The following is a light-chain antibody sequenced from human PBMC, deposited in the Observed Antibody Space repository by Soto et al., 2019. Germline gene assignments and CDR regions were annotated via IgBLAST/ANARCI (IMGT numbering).Light chain of an antibody. CDR3: QQYNNWPPVT. V-gene: IGKV3-15*01. Sequence: ERVMTQSPATLSVSPGERATLSCRASQSVYNNLAWYQQKPGQASRLLIYGASTRATGIPARFSDSGSGTEFTLTISSLQSEDFAVYYCQQYNNWPPVTFGPGTRLEIK. CDR1: QSVYNN. J-gene: IGKJ5*01. CDR2: GAS.